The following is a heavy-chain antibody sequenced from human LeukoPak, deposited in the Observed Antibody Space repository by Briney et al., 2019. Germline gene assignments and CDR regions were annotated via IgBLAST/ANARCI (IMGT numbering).Heavy chain of an antibody. CDR1: GFTFSSYG. V-gene: IGHV3-30*02. Sequence: PGGSLRLSCAASGFTFSSYGMHWVRQAPGKGLEWVTFIRYDGSNKHYADSVKGRFTISRENSNSTLYLQMNSLRVEDTAVYYCAKDHGYTYGPYYFDYWGQGTLVTVSS. D-gene: IGHD5-18*01. J-gene: IGHJ4*02. CDR3: AKDHGYTYGPYYFDY. CDR2: IRYDGSNK.